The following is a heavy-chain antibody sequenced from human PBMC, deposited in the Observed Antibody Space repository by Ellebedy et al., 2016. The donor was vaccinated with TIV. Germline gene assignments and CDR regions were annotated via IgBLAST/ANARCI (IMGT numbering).Heavy chain of an antibody. Sequence: ASVKVSCKASGYTFTSYYMHWVRQAPGQGLEWMGIINPSGGSTSYAQKLQGRVTMTRDTSTSTVYMELSSLRSDDTAVYYCARDGSYFYAFDIWGQGTMVTVSS. CDR3: ARDGSYFYAFDI. J-gene: IGHJ3*02. CDR1: GYTFTSYY. V-gene: IGHV1-46*04. CDR2: INPSGGST. D-gene: IGHD1-26*01.